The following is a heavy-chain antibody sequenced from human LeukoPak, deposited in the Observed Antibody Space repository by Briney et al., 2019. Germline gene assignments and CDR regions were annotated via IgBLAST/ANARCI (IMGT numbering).Heavy chain of an antibody. CDR2: ISSSGSTI. D-gene: IGHD6-13*01. CDR3: ARESSSWSNFDY. CDR1: GFTFSSYE. J-gene: IGHJ4*02. V-gene: IGHV3-48*03. Sequence: GGSLRLSCAASGFTFSSYEMNWVRQAPGKGLEWVSYISSSGSTIYYADSVKGRFTISRDNAKNSLYLQMNSLRAEDMAVYYCARESSSWSNFDYWGQGTLVTVSS.